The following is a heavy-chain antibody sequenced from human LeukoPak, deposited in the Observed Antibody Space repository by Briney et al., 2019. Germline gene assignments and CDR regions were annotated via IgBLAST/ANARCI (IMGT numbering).Heavy chain of an antibody. V-gene: IGHV1-2*02. CDR2: INPNSGGT. CDR3: ARRTIVATTRFDP. J-gene: IGHJ5*02. D-gene: IGHD5-12*01. Sequence: ASVKVSCKAYGYTFTGYYMHWVRQAPGQGLEWMGWINPNSGGTNYAQKFQGRVTMTRDTSISTAYMELSRLRSDDTAVYYCARRTIVATTRFDPWGQGTLVTVSS. CDR1: GYTFTGYY.